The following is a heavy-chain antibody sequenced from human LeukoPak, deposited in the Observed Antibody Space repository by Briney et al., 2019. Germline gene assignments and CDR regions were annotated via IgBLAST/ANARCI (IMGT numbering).Heavy chain of an antibody. CDR2: IYTSGST. Sequence: PSETLSLTCTVPGGSISSYYWSWIRHPAGKGLEWIGRIYTSGSTNYTPSLKSRVTMSVDTSKNQFSLKLSSVNAADTAVYYCARGSGYTYGYPFDSWGQGTLVTVSS. J-gene: IGHJ4*02. D-gene: IGHD5-18*01. CDR3: ARGSGYTYGYPFDS. CDR1: GGSISSYY. V-gene: IGHV4-4*07.